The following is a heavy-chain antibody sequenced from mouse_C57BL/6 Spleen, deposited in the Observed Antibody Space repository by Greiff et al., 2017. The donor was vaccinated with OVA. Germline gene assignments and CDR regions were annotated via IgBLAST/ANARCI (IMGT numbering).Heavy chain of an antibody. CDR3: ARKTTVVPYYFDY. D-gene: IGHD1-1*01. V-gene: IGHV1-69*01. CDR2: IDPSDSYT. Sequence: VQLQQPGAELVMPGASVKLSCKASGYTFTSYWMHWVKQRPGQGLEWIGEIDPSDSYTNYNQKFKGKSTLTVDKSSSTAYMQRSSLTSEDSAVYYCARKTTVVPYYFDYWGQGTTLTVSS. CDR1: GYTFTSYW. J-gene: IGHJ2*01.